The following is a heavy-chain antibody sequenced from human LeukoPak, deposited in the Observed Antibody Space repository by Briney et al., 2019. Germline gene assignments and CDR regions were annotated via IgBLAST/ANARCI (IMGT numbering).Heavy chain of an antibody. CDR1: GFTFSSYA. CDR2: ISGSGGST. V-gene: IGHV3-23*01. D-gene: IGHD3-10*01. CDR3: AKAYGSGSYYPNDY. Sequence: GGSLRLSCAASGFTFSSYAMSWVRQAPGKGLEWVSAISGSGGSTYYADSVKGRFTLSRDNSKNTLYLQMNSLRAEDTAVYYCAKAYGSGSYYPNDYWGQGTLVTVSS. J-gene: IGHJ4*02.